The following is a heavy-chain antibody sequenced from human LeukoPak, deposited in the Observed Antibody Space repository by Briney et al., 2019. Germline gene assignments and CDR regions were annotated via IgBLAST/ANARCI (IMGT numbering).Heavy chain of an antibody. J-gene: IGHJ4*02. D-gene: IGHD6-13*01. CDR3: ARGDSSSWYYDPPGDY. CDR2: IYYSGST. Sequence: TSETLSLTCTVSGGSISSYYWSWIRQPPGKGLEWIGYIYYSGSTNYNPSLKSRVTISVDTSKNQFSLKLSSVTAADTAVYYCARGDSSSWYYDPPGDYWGQGTLVTVSS. V-gene: IGHV4-59*12. CDR1: GGSISSYY.